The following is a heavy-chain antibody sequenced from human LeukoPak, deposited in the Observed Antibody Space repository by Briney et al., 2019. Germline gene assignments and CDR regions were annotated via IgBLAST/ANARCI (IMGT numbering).Heavy chain of an antibody. CDR1: GFTFDDYA. J-gene: IGHJ3*02. Sequence: PGGSLRLSCAASGFTFDDYAMHWVRQAPGKGLEWVSGISWNSGSIGYADSVKGRFTISRDNAKNSLHPQMNGLRAEDTAVYYCARVGRAITAAGFGAFDIWGQGTMVTVSS. CDR2: ISWNSGSI. V-gene: IGHV3-9*01. CDR3: ARVGRAITAAGFGAFDI. D-gene: IGHD6-13*01.